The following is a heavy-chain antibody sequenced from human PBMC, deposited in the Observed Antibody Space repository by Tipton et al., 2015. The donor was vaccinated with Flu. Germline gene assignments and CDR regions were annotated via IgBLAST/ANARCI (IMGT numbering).Heavy chain of an antibody. D-gene: IGHD3-10*01. V-gene: IGHV4-31*02. J-gene: IGHJ4*02. CDR2: IYYSGST. CDR1: GGSIGSGGDY. Sequence: LRLSCTVSGGSIGSGGDYWSWIRQHPGKGLEWIGSIYYSGSTYYTPSLESRLSISVDTSKNQFSLKLISMTAADTAVYYCARSTYHYGSGSSDYWGQGTLVAVSS. CDR3: ARSTYHYGSGSSDY.